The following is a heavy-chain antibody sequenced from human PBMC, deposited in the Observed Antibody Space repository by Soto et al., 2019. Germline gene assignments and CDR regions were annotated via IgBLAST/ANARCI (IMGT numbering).Heavy chain of an antibody. V-gene: IGHV1-18*04. CDR2: IRAYNGYT. J-gene: IGHJ4*02. CDR1: GYTFTSYG. CDR3: ARASDGYRSGWYVGYFDY. D-gene: IGHD6-19*01. Sequence: QVQLVQSGAEVKKPGASVKVSCKASGYTFTSYGISWVRQAHGQGREWMGWIRAYNGYTNYAQKFQGRVTITTDTSTSTAYMELRSLISDDTAVYYCARASDGYRSGWYVGYFDYWGQGTLVTVSS.